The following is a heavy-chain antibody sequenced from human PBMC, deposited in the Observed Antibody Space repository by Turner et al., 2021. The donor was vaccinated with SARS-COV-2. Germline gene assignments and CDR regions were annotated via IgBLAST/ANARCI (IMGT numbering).Heavy chain of an antibody. CDR3: AKDVGVASLVGATADY. V-gene: IGHV3-23*01. D-gene: IGHD1-26*01. J-gene: IGHJ4*01. Sequence: EVQLLESGGGLVQPGGSLRLSCAASGFTFSSYTMTWVRQAPGKELQWVSAIRGSGSGTYYADSVKGRFTISRDNSKSTLYLQMSSLRAEDTAIYYCAKDVGVASLVGATADYWGQGTLVTVSS. CDR2: IRGSGSGT. CDR1: GFTFSSYT.